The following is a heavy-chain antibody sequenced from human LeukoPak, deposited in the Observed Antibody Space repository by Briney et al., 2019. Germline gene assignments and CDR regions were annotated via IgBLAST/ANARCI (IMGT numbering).Heavy chain of an antibody. J-gene: IGHJ3*02. CDR2: IYHSGST. CDR1: GYSISSGYY. D-gene: IGHD2-15*01. Sequence: PSETLSLTCAVSGYSISSGYYWGWIRQPPGNGLEWIGSIYHSGSTYYNPSLKSRVTISVDTSKNQFSLKLSSVTAADTAVYYCAREGSGTDDAFDIWGQGTMVTVSS. V-gene: IGHV4-38-2*01. CDR3: AREGSGTDDAFDI.